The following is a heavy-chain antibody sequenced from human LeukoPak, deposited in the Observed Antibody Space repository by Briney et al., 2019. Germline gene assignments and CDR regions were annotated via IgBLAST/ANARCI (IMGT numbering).Heavy chain of an antibody. V-gene: IGHV1-18*01. J-gene: IGHJ4*02. CDR1: GFTFSGYG. Sequence: ASVKVSCKTSGFTFSGYGFNWVRQAPGQGLEWMGWISAHNGDTKYAQKFQDRVTMTTVASTTTAYMELRSLRSDDTALYYCARAGGWNDDAGFHLYYSDYWGRGTLVTVSS. D-gene: IGHD4-23*01. CDR3: ARAGGWNDDAGFHLYYSDY. CDR2: ISAHNGDT.